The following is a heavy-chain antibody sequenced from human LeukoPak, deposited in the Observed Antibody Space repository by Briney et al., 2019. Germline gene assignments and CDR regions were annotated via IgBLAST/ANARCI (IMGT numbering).Heavy chain of an antibody. J-gene: IGHJ4*02. D-gene: IGHD3-3*01. CDR2: IYYSGST. Sequence: SETLSLTCTVSGGSISSSSYYWGWIRQPPGKGLEWIGSIYYSGSTYYNPSLKSRVTISVDTSKNQFSLKLSSVTAADTAVYYCARLSDFVPRIDYWGQGTLVTVSS. CDR3: ARLSDFVPRIDY. CDR1: GGSISSSSYY. V-gene: IGHV4-39*07.